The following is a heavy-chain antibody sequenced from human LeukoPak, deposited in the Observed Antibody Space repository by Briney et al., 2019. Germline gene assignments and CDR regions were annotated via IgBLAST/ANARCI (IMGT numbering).Heavy chain of an antibody. CDR3: ARRPKYDFRSASRYYFDC. Sequence: SETLSLTCTVSGVSISSSSYYWGWIRQPPGKGLEWIGSIYYSGSTYYNPSLKSRVTISVDTSKNQFSLKLSSVTAADTAVYYCARRPKYDFRSASRYYFDCWGQGTLVTVSS. CDR2: IYYSGST. CDR1: GVSISSSSYY. J-gene: IGHJ4*02. V-gene: IGHV4-39*01. D-gene: IGHD3-3*01.